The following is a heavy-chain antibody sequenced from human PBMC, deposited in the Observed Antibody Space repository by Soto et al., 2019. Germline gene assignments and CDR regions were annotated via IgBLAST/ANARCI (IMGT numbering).Heavy chain of an antibody. Sequence: PSETLSLTCAVYGGSFSGYYLIWIRQPPGKGLEWIGEINHSGSTTYNPSLKSRVTISVDTSKNQFSLKLSSVTAADTAVYYCARAATSYSYGYPNWFDPWGQGTLVTVSS. V-gene: IGHV4-34*01. CDR2: INHSGST. J-gene: IGHJ5*02. CDR1: GGSFSGYY. D-gene: IGHD3-10*01. CDR3: ARAATSYSYGYPNWFDP.